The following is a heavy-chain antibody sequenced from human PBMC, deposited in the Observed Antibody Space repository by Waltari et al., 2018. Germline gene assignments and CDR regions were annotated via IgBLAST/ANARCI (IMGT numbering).Heavy chain of an antibody. Sequence: EVQLVESGGGLVQPGGSLRLSCAASGFTFNNYWMTWVRQAPGKGLELVANIKQDAREKYYVDSVKGRFTISRDNTKNSLYLQMNSLRAEDTAVYYCAASVGVAPNYWGHGTLVTVSS. CDR3: AASVGVAPNY. D-gene: IGHD6-19*01. CDR1: GFTFNNYW. CDR2: IKQDAREK. J-gene: IGHJ4*01. V-gene: IGHV3-7*01.